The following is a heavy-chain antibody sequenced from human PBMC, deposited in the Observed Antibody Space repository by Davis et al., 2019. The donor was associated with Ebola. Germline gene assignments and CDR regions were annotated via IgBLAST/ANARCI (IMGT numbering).Heavy chain of an antibody. D-gene: IGHD4-17*01. CDR2: IRSKANSYAT. CDR3: ARGLATVTTGWFDP. V-gene: IGHV3-73*01. Sequence: GESLKISCAASGFTFSGSAMHWVRQASGKGLEWVGRIRSKANSYATAYAASVKGRFTISRDDSKNTAYLQMNSLKTEDTAVYYCARGLATVTTGWFDPWGQGTLVTVSS. CDR1: GFTFSGSA. J-gene: IGHJ5*02.